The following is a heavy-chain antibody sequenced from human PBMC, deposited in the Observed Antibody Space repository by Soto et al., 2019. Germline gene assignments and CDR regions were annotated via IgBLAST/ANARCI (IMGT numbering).Heavy chain of an antibody. Sequence: SGGSLGLSCAAAGFTFSSYSMYWVRQAPGKGLEWVSYISSSSSTIYYADSVKGRFTISRDNAKNSLYLQMNSLRAEDTAVYYCARDLGSSWYPEYFQHWGQGTLVTVSS. J-gene: IGHJ1*01. CDR1: GFTFSSYS. V-gene: IGHV3-48*01. D-gene: IGHD6-13*01. CDR2: ISSSSSTI. CDR3: ARDLGSSWYPEYFQH.